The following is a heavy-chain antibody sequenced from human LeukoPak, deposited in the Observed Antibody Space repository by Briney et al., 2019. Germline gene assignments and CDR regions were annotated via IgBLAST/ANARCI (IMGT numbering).Heavy chain of an antibody. V-gene: IGHV1-69*13. CDR2: IIPIFGTA. CDR1: GYTFTSYA. Sequence: APVKVSCKASGYTFTSYAISWVRQAPGQGLEWMGGIIPIFGTANYAQKFQGRVTITADESTSTAYMELSSLRSEDTAVYYCARSSHSSSWYWFDPWGQGTLVTVSS. D-gene: IGHD6-13*01. CDR3: ARSSHSSSWYWFDP. J-gene: IGHJ5*02.